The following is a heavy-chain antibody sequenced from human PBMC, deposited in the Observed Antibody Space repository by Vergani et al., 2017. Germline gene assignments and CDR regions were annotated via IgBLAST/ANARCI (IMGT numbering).Heavy chain of an antibody. CDR2: ISYDGDKK. CDR3: ARDGCSGGGCVLTPLDS. D-gene: IGHD2-15*01. J-gene: IGHJ4*02. V-gene: IGHV3-30-3*01. Sequence: QVHLVESGGGVVQPGRSLRLSCAASGFTFSTYAIHWVRQAPGKGLEWVAVISYDGDKKKYADSVKGRFSLSRDNSKNMVYLQMSSLRADDTAIYHCARDGCSGGGCVLTPLDSWGQGTLVTVSS. CDR1: GFTFSTYA.